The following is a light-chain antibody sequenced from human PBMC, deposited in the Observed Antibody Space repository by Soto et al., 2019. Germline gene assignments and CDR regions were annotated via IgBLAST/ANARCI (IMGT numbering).Light chain of an antibody. CDR2: SGS. CDR3: MQALQTPVT. V-gene: IGKV2-28*01. CDR1: QSLLHSDGYNY. Sequence: EIVLTQSSLSLPVTPGQPASISCRSSQSLLHSDGYNYLHWYLQKPGQSPQLLIYSGSHRASGVPDSVSGSGSGTDFTLKISRVEAEDVGIYYCMQALQTPVTFGGGTKVEI. J-gene: IGKJ4*01.